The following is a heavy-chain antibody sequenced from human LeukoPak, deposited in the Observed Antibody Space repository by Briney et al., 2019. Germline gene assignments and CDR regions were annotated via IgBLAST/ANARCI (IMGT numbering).Heavy chain of an antibody. CDR2: ISGDGGST. Sequence: GGSPRLSCASSGFTFDDYAMHWVRQAAGQGLEWVSLISGDGGSTYYADSVKGRFTISRDNSKNSLYLQMNSLRTEDTALYYCAKDIAPEDIVVVPAATVDYWGQGTLVTVSS. J-gene: IGHJ4*02. V-gene: IGHV3-43*02. CDR1: GFTFDDYA. CDR3: AKDIAPEDIVVVPAATVDY. D-gene: IGHD2-2*01.